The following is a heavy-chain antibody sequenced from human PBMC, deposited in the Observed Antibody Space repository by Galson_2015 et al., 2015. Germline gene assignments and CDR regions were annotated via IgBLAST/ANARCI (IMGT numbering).Heavy chain of an antibody. D-gene: IGHD6-13*01. J-gene: IGHJ5*02. CDR1: GGSINSGALY. CDR2: IHHSGTT. V-gene: IGHV4-31*03. CDR3: ATYSSSTNCFDP. Sequence: TLSLTCTVSGGSINSGALYWTWIRPHPGKGLEWIGYIHHSGTTYYLPSLKSRVTISVDASRSQFSLNLSSVTAADTAVYYCATYSSSTNCFDPWGQGTLVTVSS.